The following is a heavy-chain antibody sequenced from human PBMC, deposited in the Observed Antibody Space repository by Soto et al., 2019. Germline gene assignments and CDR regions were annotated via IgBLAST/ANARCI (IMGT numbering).Heavy chain of an antibody. J-gene: IGHJ4*02. V-gene: IGHV1-3*01. Sequence: ASVKVSCKASGYTFTIYAMHWVRQAPGQRLEWMGWINAGNGNTKYSQKFQGRVTITRDTSASTAYMELSSLRSEDTVLYYCARGKGYSYGYKWGQGTLVTVCS. CDR2: INAGNGNT. D-gene: IGHD5-18*01. CDR3: ARGKGYSYGYK. CDR1: GYTFTIYA.